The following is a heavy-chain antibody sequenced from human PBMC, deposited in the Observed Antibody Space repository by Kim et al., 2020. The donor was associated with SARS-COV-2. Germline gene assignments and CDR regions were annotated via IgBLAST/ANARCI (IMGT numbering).Heavy chain of an antibody. CDR3: AGGGYDYGGAFDY. J-gene: IGHJ4*02. Sequence: SETLSLTCAVYGGSFSGYYWSWIRQPPGKGLEWIGEINHSGSTNYNPSLKSRVTISVDTSKNQFSLKLSSVTAADTAVYYCAGGGYDYGGAFDYWGQGTLVTVSS. V-gene: IGHV4-34*01. CDR2: INHSGST. CDR1: GGSFSGYY. D-gene: IGHD5-12*01.